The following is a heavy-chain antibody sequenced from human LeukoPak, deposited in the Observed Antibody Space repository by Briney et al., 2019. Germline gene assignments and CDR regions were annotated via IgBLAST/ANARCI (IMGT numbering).Heavy chain of an antibody. J-gene: IGHJ4*02. V-gene: IGHV1-18*01. CDR2: ISAYNGNT. CDR3: ARDSGVRGVMVIQHY. D-gene: IGHD3-16*01. CDR1: GYTFTNYG. Sequence: ASVNVSCKASGYTFTNYGITWVRQAPGQGLEWMGWISAYNGNTNYAQKLQGRVTMTTDTSTSTAYMELRSLRSDDTAVYYCARDSGVRGVMVIQHYWGQGTLVTVSS.